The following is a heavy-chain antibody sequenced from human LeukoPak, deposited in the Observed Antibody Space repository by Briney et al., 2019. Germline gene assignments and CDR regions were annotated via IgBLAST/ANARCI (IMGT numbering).Heavy chain of an antibody. V-gene: IGHV4-59*01. Sequence: PSETLSLTCTVSGGSINNYYWSWIRQPPGKGLEWIGYIYYSGSTNYNPSLKSRVIMSVDTSKNQFSLKLSSLTAADTAVYYCARIDIAGRLAPLDCWGQGTLVTVSS. D-gene: IGHD6-6*01. J-gene: IGHJ4*02. CDR1: GGSINNYY. CDR3: ARIDIAGRLAPLDC. CDR2: IYYSGST.